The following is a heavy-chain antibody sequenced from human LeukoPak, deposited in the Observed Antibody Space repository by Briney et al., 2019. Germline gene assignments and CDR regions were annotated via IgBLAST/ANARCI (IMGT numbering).Heavy chain of an antibody. CDR3: ATRIEYCSSTSCYRNGFDY. Sequence: GASVKVSCKASGYTFTSYGISWVRQAPGQGLEWMGWISAYNGNTNYAQKLQGRVTMTTETSTSTAYMELRSLRSDDTAVYYCATRIEYCSSTSCYRNGFDYWGQGTLVTVSS. CDR2: ISAYNGNT. V-gene: IGHV1-18*01. D-gene: IGHD2-2*02. CDR1: GYTFTSYG. J-gene: IGHJ4*02.